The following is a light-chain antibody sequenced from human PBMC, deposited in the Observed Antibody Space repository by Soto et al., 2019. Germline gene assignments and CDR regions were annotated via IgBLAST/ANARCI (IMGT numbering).Light chain of an antibody. CDR3: QQRSSAIT. CDR1: QSVSSH. J-gene: IGKJ5*01. V-gene: IGKV3-11*01. Sequence: EIVLPQSPATLSLSPGEGAPLSCRASQSVSSHLAWFQQRPGQAPRLLIYDASNRATGIPARFSGRGSGTDFTLTISSLEPEDFAVYYRQQRSSAITFGQGTRLEIK. CDR2: DAS.